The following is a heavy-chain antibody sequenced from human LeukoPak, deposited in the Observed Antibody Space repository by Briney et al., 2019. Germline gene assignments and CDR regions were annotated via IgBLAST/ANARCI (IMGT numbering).Heavy chain of an antibody. CDR3: ARVSSSWLLELDY. D-gene: IGHD6-13*01. CDR2: IYYSGST. Sequence: SETLSLTCTVSGGSISSYYWSWIRQPPGKGLEWIGYIYYSGSTNYNPSLKSRVTISVDTSKNQFSLKLSSVTAADTAVYYCARVSSSWLLELDYWGQGTLVTVSS. J-gene: IGHJ4*02. CDR1: GGSISSYY. V-gene: IGHV4-59*01.